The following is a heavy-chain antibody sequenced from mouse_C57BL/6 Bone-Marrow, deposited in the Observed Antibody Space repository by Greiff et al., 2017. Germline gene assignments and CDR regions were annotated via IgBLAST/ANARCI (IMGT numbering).Heavy chain of an antibody. CDR1: GYTFTDYN. D-gene: IGHD1-1*02. J-gene: IGHJ4*01. V-gene: IGHV1-18*01. CDR3: ARVERALYAMDY. CDR2: INPNNGGT. Sequence: VQLQQSGPELVKPGASVKIPCKASGYTFTDYNMDWVKQSHGKSLEWIGDINPNNGGTIYNQKFKGKATLTVDKSSSTAYMELRSLTSEDTAVYDCARVERALYAMDYWGQGTSVTVSS.